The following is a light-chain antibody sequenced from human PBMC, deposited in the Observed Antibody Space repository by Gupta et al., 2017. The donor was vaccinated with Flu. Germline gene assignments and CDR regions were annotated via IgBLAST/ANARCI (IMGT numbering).Light chain of an antibody. J-gene: IGLJ1*01. V-gene: IGLV3-19*01. Sequence: DSLRSFYVSLYQQNPGHAPIVIIYGKNNRPSGIPDRFSGSSSGNTAYLTITGAQAEDEADYYCNSRDSSGNHLGVFGTGTTVTVL. CDR3: NSRDSSGNHLGV. CDR1: SLRSFY. CDR2: GKN.